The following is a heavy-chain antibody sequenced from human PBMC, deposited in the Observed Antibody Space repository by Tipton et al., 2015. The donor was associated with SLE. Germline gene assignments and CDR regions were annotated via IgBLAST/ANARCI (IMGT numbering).Heavy chain of an antibody. CDR3: AKDYNHDNADYN. CDR1: GDSISSSTSY. J-gene: IGHJ4*02. Sequence: TLSLTCTVSGDSISSSTSYWGWIRQPPGKGLEWIGNMYFSGSTYYSPSLKSRVTISVDKSKNQFSLKLSSVTVADTAVYYCAKDYNHDNADYNWGQGTLVIVSS. D-gene: IGHD4-17*01. CDR2: MYFSGST. V-gene: IGHV4-39*07.